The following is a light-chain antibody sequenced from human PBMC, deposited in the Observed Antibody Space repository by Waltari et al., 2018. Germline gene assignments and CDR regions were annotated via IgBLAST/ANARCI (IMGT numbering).Light chain of an antibody. Sequence: DVILTQSPLSLAVTLGQPASISCRSSLSLVYSDGNTRLHWFQQRPGQSPRRLIYYVSNRGSGVPDRFSGSGSGTDFTLKINRVEAEDVGVYYCMQFTSWPHTFGQGTKLEIE. J-gene: IGKJ2*01. V-gene: IGKV2-30*01. CDR2: YVS. CDR1: LSLVYSDGNTR. CDR3: MQFTSWPHT.